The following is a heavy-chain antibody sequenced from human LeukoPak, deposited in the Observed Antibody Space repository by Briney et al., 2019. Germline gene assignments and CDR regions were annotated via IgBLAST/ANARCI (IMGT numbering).Heavy chain of an antibody. CDR2: INHSGST. Sequence: SETLSLTCAVYGGSFSGYYWSWIRQPPGKGLEWIGEINHSGSTNYNPSLKSRVTISVDTSKNQFSLKLSSVTAADTAVYYCAWIAARQGRYFDYWGQGTLVTVSS. V-gene: IGHV4-34*01. CDR3: AWIAARQGRYFDY. D-gene: IGHD6-6*01. CDR1: GGSFSGYY. J-gene: IGHJ4*02.